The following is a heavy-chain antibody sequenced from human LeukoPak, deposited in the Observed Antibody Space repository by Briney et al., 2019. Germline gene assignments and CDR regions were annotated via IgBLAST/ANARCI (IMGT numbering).Heavy chain of an antibody. CDR2: INPSGGST. Sequence: ASVKVSCKASGYTFTSYYMHWVRHPPAQGLEWMGIINPSGGSTSYAQKLQSRVTMTRDTSTSTVYMELSSLRSEDTAVYYCAHGVDGGDTHFDYWGQGTLVTVSS. V-gene: IGHV1-46*04. CDR1: GYTFTSYY. D-gene: IGHD2-21*02. J-gene: IGHJ4*02. CDR3: AHGVDGGDTHFDY.